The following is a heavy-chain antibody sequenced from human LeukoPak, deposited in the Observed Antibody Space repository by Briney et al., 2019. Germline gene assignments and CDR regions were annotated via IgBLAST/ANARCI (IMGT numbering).Heavy chain of an antibody. CDR1: GFTFSSYA. CDR2: ISGSGGST. CDR3: AKGVMPNYYFVMDV. V-gene: IGHV3-23*01. D-gene: IGHD2-2*01. J-gene: IGHJ6*02. Sequence: GGSLRLSCAASGFTFSSYAMSWVRQAPGKGLEWVSVISGSGGSTYYADSVRGRFTISRDNSKNTLYLQMNSLRADAPAVYSCAKGVMPNYYFVMDVWGQGTTDTVSS.